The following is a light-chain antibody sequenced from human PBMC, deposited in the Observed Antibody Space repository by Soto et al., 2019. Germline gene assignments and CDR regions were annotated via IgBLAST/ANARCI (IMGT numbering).Light chain of an antibody. CDR1: QSISSW. Sequence: DIQITHSPSTLSASVGDRVTITCRSSQSISSWLAWYQQKPGKAPKLLIYKASSLESGVPSRLSGSGSGTEFTLTISSLQPDDFATYYCQQYNSYWTLGQGTKVDIK. CDR2: KAS. V-gene: IGKV1-5*03. CDR3: QQYNSYWT. J-gene: IGKJ1*01.